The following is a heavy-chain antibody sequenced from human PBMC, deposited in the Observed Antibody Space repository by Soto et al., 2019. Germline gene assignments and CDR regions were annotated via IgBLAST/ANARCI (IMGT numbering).Heavy chain of an antibody. Sequence: PGGSLRLSCAASGFTFSSYGMHWVRQAPGKGLEWVAVISYDGSNKYYADSVKGRFTISRDNSKNTLYLQMNSLRAEDTAVYYCAVHSGYDQYYFDYWGQGTLVTVSS. D-gene: IGHD5-12*01. J-gene: IGHJ4*02. CDR2: ISYDGSNK. CDR3: AVHSGYDQYYFDY. V-gene: IGHV3-30*03. CDR1: GFTFSSYG.